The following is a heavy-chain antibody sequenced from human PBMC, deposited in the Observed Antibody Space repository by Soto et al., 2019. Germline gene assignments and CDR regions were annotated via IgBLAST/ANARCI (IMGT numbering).Heavy chain of an antibody. V-gene: IGHV1-2*04. CDR1: GYTFTGYY. J-gene: IGHJ6*02. D-gene: IGHD1-26*01. Sequence: ASVKVSCKASGYTFTGYYMHWVRQAPGQGLEWMGWINPNSGGTNYAQKFQGWVTMTRDTSISTAYMELSRLRSDDTAVYYCARDVGLLRYGIDVCGQGTTVPVSS. CDR3: ARDVGLLRYGIDV. CDR2: INPNSGGT.